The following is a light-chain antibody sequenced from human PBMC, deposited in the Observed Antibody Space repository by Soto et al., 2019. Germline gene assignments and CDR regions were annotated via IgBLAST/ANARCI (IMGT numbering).Light chain of an antibody. Sequence: IVFTQFSATLSLSSGERTPLFRRANQSGSTSLAWYQQKPGQAPRLLIYGASNRATGVPARFSGSGSGTDFTLTISSLQPEDFAVYFCQQRTNWPPGFTFGPGTKVDIK. CDR3: QQRTNWPPGFT. J-gene: IGKJ3*01. V-gene: IGKV3-11*01. CDR2: GAS. CDR1: QSGSTS.